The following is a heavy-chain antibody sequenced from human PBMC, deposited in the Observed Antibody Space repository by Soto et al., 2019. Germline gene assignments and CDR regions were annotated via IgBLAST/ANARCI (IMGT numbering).Heavy chain of an antibody. Sequence: QVQLVESGGGVVQPGRSRRISCAASGFTFRAYGMHWVRQAPGKGLEWVALIWFDGSNVYYADSVKGRFTISRDNSNNTLFLQMNSLRAEDTAVYFCARDATSYYYDSETNQLPSDYWGQGTLVTVSS. CDR1: GFTFRAYG. CDR3: ARDATSYYYDSETNQLPSDY. V-gene: IGHV3-33*01. D-gene: IGHD3-22*01. J-gene: IGHJ4*02. CDR2: IWFDGSNV.